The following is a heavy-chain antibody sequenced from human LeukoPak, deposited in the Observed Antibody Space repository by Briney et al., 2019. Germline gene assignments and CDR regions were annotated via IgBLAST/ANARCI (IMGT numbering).Heavy chain of an antibody. D-gene: IGHD1-26*01. CDR1: GFTFSDVW. V-gene: IGHV3-11*04. J-gene: IGHJ4*02. CDR3: ARADGSYYSPFDY. CDR2: ISSSGSTI. Sequence: GSLRLSCVASGFTFSDVWMSWVRQAPGKGLEWVSYISSSGSTIYYADSVKGRFTISRDNAKNSLYLQMNSLRAEDTAVYYCARADGSYYSPFDYWGQGTLVTVSS.